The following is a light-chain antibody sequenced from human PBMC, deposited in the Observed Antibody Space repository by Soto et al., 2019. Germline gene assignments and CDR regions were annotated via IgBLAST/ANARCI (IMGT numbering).Light chain of an antibody. J-gene: IGKJ5*01. CDR3: QQFNVYPIT. CDR1: QDIRGA. V-gene: IGKV1-13*02. CDR2: DVS. Sequence: AIQLTQYPSSLSASVGDRVIITCRASQDIRGALAWYQQKPGKAPKLLIYDVSSLESGVPSRFSGSGSGTDFTFTISSLQPEDFATYYCQQFNVYPITFGQGTRLEIK.